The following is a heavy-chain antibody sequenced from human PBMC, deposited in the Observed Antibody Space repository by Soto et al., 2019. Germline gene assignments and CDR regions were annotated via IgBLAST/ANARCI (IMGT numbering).Heavy chain of an antibody. Sequence: QVRLVQSAAEVKKPGASVKVSCKASGYTFIRYGITWVRQAPGQGLEWMGWISAYNDYTNYAQKLQGRVTMTTDTSTSTVYMDLRSLRSDDTAVYYCARGGYYDKVWGQMNYYGLDVWGQGTTVTVSS. J-gene: IGHJ6*02. CDR2: ISAYNDYT. V-gene: IGHV1-18*01. CDR3: ARGGYYDKVWGQMNYYGLDV. CDR1: GYTFIRYG. D-gene: IGHD3-16*01.